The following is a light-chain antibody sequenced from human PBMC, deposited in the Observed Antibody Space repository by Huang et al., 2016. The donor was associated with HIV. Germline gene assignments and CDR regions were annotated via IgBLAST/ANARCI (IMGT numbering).Light chain of an antibody. CDR3: QQSYSTPRT. CDR2: GAS. V-gene: IGKV1-39*01. Sequence: DIQMTQSPSSLSASVGDRVTITCRASQSISSYLNWYQQKPGKAPKLLSYGASSLQSGVPSRFSGSGSGTDFTLTISSLQPEDFATYYCQQSYSTPRTFGQGTKVEIK. CDR1: QSISSY. J-gene: IGKJ1*01.